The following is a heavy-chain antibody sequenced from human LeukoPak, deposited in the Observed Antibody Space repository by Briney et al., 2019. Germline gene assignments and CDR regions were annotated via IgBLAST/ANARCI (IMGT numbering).Heavy chain of an antibody. V-gene: IGHV4-30-2*01. CDR1: GGSISSGGYS. CDR3: ARGVADSGYESWFDP. J-gene: IGHJ5*02. Sequence: PSQTLSLTCAVSGGSISSGGYSWSWIRQPPGKGLEWIGYIYHSGSTYYNPSLKSRVTISVDRSKNQFSLKLSSVTAADTAVYYCARGVADSGYESWFDPWDQGTLVTVSS. CDR2: IYHSGST. D-gene: IGHD5-12*01.